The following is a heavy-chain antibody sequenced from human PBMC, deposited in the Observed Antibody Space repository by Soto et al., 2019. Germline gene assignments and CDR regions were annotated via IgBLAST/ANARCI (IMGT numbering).Heavy chain of an antibody. CDR1: GGSINSGDYY. Sequence: PSETLSLTCTVSGGSINSGDYYWSWIRQPPGKGLEWIGYIYYSGGTYYNPSLKSRITISVDTSKNQFSLRLSSVTAADTAVYYCARVRYYDRPFDYWGQGTLVTVSS. CDR2: IYYSGGT. D-gene: IGHD3-22*01. V-gene: IGHV4-30-4*01. CDR3: ARVRYYDRPFDY. J-gene: IGHJ4*02.